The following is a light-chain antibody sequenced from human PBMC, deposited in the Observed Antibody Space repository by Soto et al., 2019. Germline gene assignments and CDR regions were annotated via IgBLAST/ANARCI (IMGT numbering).Light chain of an antibody. CDR2: EVT. Sequence: QSVMTQPASVSGSPGQSIAISCTGTFSDVGGYDYVSWYQQHPDKAPKLMIYEVTKRPSGVSNRFSGSKSGNTASLTISGLQPEDGTDSYCSSHTSGTTRVFGSGNKVTVL. J-gene: IGLJ1*01. V-gene: IGLV2-14*01. CDR3: SSHTSGTTRV. CDR1: FSDVGGYDY.